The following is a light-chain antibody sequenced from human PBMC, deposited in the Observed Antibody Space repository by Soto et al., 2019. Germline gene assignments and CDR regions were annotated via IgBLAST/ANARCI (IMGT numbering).Light chain of an antibody. CDR2: GAS. CDR3: QQYGSSPQP. J-gene: IGKJ1*01. V-gene: IGKV3-20*01. Sequence: EIVLTQSPGTLSLSPGEKATLSCRASQSVSSSYLAWYQQKPGQAPRLLIYGASSRAAGIPDRFSGSGSGPDFTLTISRLEPEDFAVYYCQQYGSSPQPFGQGTKVEI. CDR1: QSVSSSY.